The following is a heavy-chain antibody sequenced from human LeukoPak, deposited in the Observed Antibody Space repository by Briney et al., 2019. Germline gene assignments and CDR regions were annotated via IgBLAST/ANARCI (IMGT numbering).Heavy chain of an antibody. J-gene: IGHJ5*02. CDR2: IIPIFGTA. Sequence: SVTVSCKASGGTFSSYAISWVRQAPGQGLEWMGGIIPIFGTANYAQKFQGRVTITADESTSTAYMGLSSLRSEDTAVYYCARDLGNIVVDPNWFDPWGQGILVTVSS. D-gene: IGHD2-2*01. CDR1: GGTFSSYA. CDR3: ARDLGNIVVDPNWFDP. V-gene: IGHV1-69*13.